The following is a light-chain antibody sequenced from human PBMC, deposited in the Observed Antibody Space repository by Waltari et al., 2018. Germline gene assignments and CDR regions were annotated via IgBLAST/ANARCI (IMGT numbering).Light chain of an antibody. V-gene: IGKV1-5*03. J-gene: IGKJ1*01. CDR3: QDYNSYT. CDR1: QSISWW. Sequence: DIQMTQSPSTLSASVGDRVTITFRASQSISWWLAWFQQKPGKAPKLLFYKASRLQSRVPSRFSGSGFGTEFTLTISSLQADDFATYYCQDYNSYTFGQGTKVEVK. CDR2: KAS.